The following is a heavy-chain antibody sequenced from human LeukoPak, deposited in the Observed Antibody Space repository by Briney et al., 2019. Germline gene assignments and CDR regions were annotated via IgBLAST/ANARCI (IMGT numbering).Heavy chain of an antibody. CDR2: ISSSSSYI. CDR3: ARDPERRDGYNFDCGY. J-gene: IGHJ4*02. D-gene: IGHD5-24*01. V-gene: IGHV3-21*01. CDR1: GFTFSSYC. Sequence: GGSLRLSCAASGFTFSSYCMNWVRQAPGKGLEWVSSISSSSSYIYYADSVKGRFTISRDNAKNSLYLQMNSLRAEDTAVYYCARDPERRDGYNFDCGYWGQGTLVTVSS.